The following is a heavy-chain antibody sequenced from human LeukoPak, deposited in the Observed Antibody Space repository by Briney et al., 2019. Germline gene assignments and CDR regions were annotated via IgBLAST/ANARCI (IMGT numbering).Heavy chain of an antibody. D-gene: IGHD6-13*01. CDR1: RFTFSYFA. V-gene: IGHV3-30*18. CDR3: AKDHIAAAGIFDY. CDR2: LSDDGSNK. J-gene: IGHJ4*02. Sequence: GRSLRLSCAASRFTFSYFAMHWVRQAPGKGLEWVAVLSDDGSNKFYADSVKGRFTISRDNSKNTLYLQMNSLRAEDTAVYYCAKDHIAAAGIFDYWGQGTLVTVSS.